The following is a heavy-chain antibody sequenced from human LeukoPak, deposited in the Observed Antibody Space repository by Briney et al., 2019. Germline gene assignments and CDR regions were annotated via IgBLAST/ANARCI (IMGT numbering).Heavy chain of an antibody. J-gene: IGHJ6*02. CDR2: ISYSGST. D-gene: IGHD3-16*02. CDR3: ARDSDYVWGSYRYYCGMDV. Sequence: PSETLSLTCTVSGGSISSYYWSWIRQPPGKGLEWIGYISYSGSTNYNPSLKSRVTISVDTSKNQFSLKLSSVTAADTAVYYCARDSDYVWGSYRYYCGMDVWGQGTTVTVSS. V-gene: IGHV4-59*01. CDR1: GGSISSYY.